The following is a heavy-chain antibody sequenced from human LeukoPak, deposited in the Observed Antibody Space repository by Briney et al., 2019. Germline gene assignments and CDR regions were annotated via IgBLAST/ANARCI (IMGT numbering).Heavy chain of an antibody. Sequence: SVKVSCKASGGTFSSYAISWVRQAPGQGLEWMGGIIPIFGTANYAQKFQGRVTITTDESTSTAYMELSSLRSGDTAVYYCARSGYDGGGFDYWGQGTLVTVSS. CDR3: ARSGYDGGGFDY. J-gene: IGHJ4*02. V-gene: IGHV1-69*05. CDR1: GGTFSSYA. D-gene: IGHD5-12*01. CDR2: IIPIFGTA.